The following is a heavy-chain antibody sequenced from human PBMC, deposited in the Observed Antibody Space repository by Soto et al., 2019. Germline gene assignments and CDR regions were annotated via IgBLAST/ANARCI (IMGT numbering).Heavy chain of an antibody. CDR3: ARGRYCSGGRCYSGYYYGMDV. J-gene: IGHJ6*02. Sequence: GGSLRLSCAASGFTFSTYDMHWVRQATGKGLEWVSGIGTAGDTYYPGSVKGRFTISRENAKNSLYLQMDSLRAEDTAVYYCARGRYCSGGRCYSGYYYGMDVWGQGTTVTVSS. V-gene: IGHV3-13*01. CDR2: IGTAGDT. CDR1: GFTFSTYD. D-gene: IGHD2-15*01.